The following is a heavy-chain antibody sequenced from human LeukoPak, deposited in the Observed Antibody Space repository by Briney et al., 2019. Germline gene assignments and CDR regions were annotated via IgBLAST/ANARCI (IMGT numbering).Heavy chain of an antibody. J-gene: IGHJ4*02. CDR2: ISGSGAAT. V-gene: IGHV3-23*01. D-gene: IGHD2-8*01. CDR3: AKMVREFYTISYYFDY. CDR1: GFTFSGYA. Sequence: AGSLRLSCAASGFTFSGYAMNWVRQAPGKGLEWVSGISGSGAATYYADSVKGRFTISRDNSKNTLYLQMNSLRADDTAVYYCAKMVREFYTISYYFDYWGQGTLVTVAS.